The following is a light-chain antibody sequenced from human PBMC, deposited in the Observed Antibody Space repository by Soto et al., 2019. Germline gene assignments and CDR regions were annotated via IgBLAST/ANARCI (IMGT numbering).Light chain of an antibody. CDR2: EVS. CDR1: SSDVGGYKY. J-gene: IGLJ3*02. CDR3: SSFAGPVWV. V-gene: IGLV2-14*01. Sequence: QSALTQPASVSGSPGQSITISCTGTSSDVGGYKYVSWYQQHPGKAPKVMIYEVSNRPSGVSNRFSGSKSGNTASLTISGLQAEDEADYYCSSFAGPVWVFGGGTKVTVL.